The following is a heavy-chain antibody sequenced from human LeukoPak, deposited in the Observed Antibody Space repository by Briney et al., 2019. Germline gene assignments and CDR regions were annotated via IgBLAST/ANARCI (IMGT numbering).Heavy chain of an antibody. D-gene: IGHD6-6*01. V-gene: IGHV5-51*01. Sequence: GESLKISCKGSGYSFTSYWIGWVRQMPGKGLGWMGIIYPGDSDTRYSPSFQGQVTISADKSISTAYLQWSSLEASDTAMYYCASWSSSSSFDYWGQGTLVTVSS. CDR3: ASWSSSSSFDY. J-gene: IGHJ4*02. CDR2: IYPGDSDT. CDR1: GYSFTSYW.